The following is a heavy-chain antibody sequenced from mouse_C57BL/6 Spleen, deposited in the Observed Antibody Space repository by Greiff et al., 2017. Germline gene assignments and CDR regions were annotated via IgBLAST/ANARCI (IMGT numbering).Heavy chain of an antibody. V-gene: IGHV1-52*01. CDR2: IDPSDSET. CDR3: AREHYYGSSYGYYAMDY. CDR1: GYTFTSYW. J-gene: IGHJ4*01. D-gene: IGHD1-1*01. Sequence: QVQLQQPGAELVRPGSSVKLSCKASGYTFTSYWMHWVKQRPIQGLEWIGNIDPSDSETHYNQKFKDKATLTVDKSSSTAYMQLSSLTSEDSAVYYCAREHYYGSSYGYYAMDYWGQGTSVTVSS.